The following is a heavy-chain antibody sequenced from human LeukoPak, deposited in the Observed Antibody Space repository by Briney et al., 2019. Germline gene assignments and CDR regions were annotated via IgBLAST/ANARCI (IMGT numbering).Heavy chain of an antibody. D-gene: IGHD3-3*01. J-gene: IGHJ5*02. Sequence: ASVKVSCKAFGYTFTSYGISWVRQAPGQGLEWMGWISAYNGNTNYAQKLQGRVTMTTDISTSTAYMELRSLRSDDTAVYYCASAVYDFWSGQNWFDPWGQGTLVTVSS. V-gene: IGHV1-18*01. CDR1: GYTFTSYG. CDR3: ASAVYDFWSGQNWFDP. CDR2: ISAYNGNT.